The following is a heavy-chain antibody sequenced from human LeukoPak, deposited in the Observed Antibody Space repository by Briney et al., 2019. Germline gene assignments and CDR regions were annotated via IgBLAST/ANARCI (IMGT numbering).Heavy chain of an antibody. J-gene: IGHJ3*02. CDR2: INSDGSST. CDR1: GFTFSDYW. Sequence: GGSLRLSCTASGFTFSDYWMTWVRQAPGKGLVWVSRINSDGSSTSYADSVKGRFTISRDNAKNTLYLQMNSLRAEDTAVYYCARDYYDSSGYYPITFDIWGQGTMVTVSS. D-gene: IGHD3-22*01. CDR3: ARDYYDSSGYYPITFDI. V-gene: IGHV3-74*01.